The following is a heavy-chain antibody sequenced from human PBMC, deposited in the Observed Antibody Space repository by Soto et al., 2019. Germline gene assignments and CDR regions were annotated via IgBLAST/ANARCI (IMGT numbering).Heavy chain of an antibody. J-gene: IGHJ6*02. CDR2: IYYSGST. D-gene: IGHD2-2*01. Sequence: QVQLQESGPGLVKPSETLSLTCTVSGGSVSSGSYYWRWLRQPPGKGLDWIGYIYYSGSTNYNPSLKSRVTISVDTSKNQFSLKLSSVTAADTAVYYCARGAIRDYCSSTSCFPYGMAVWRQGTTVTVSS. V-gene: IGHV4-61*01. CDR3: ARGAIRDYCSSTSCFPYGMAV. CDR1: GGSVSSGSYY.